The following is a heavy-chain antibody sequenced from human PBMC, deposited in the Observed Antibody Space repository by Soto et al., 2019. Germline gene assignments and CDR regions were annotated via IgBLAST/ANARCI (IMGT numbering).Heavy chain of an antibody. J-gene: IGHJ4*02. CDR1: GFTFINSA. V-gene: IGHV1-58*02. CDR3: AAVQGGGATFHF. D-gene: IGHD1-26*01. CDR2: IVVGSGRT. Sequence: QMQLAQSGPEVKKPGTSVKVSCKASGFTFINSAIQWVRQARGQRLEWIGWIVVGSGRTDYAQKFQERLPITRDMSTSTAYMELSSLRLEDTAVYYCAAVQGGGATFHFWGQGSLVTVSS.